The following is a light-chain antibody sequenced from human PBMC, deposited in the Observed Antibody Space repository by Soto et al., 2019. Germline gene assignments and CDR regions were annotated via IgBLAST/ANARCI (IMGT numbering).Light chain of an antibody. V-gene: IGLV2-14*01. J-gene: IGLJ1*01. CDR1: SSDVGGYNY. CDR2: EVS. Sequence: LTQPASVSGSPGQSITISCTGTSSDVGGYNYVSWYQQHPGKAPKLMIYEVSNRPSGVSNRFSGSKSGNTASLTISGLQAEDEADYYCSSYTSSSTYVFGTGTQVTVL. CDR3: SSYTSSSTYV.